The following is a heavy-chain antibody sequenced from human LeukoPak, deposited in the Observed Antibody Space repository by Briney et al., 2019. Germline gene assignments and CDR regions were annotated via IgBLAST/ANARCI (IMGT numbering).Heavy chain of an antibody. Sequence: GGSLRLSCAASGFTFSSYAMNRDRQAPGKGLEWVSAISGSGSSAYYADSVKGRFTISRDSSKDTLYLQMNSLRAEDTAVYYCARDRGASCFSSIDYWGQATLVTVSS. CDR3: ARDRGASCFSSIDY. V-gene: IGHV3-23*01. D-gene: IGHD2-15*01. CDR2: ISGSGSSA. CDR1: GFTFSSYA. J-gene: IGHJ4*02.